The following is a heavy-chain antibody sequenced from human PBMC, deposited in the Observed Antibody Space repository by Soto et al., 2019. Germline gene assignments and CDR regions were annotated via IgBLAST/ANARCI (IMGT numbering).Heavy chain of an antibody. V-gene: IGHV2-5*02. Sequence: QITLKESGPTLVKPTQTLTLTCTFSGFSLTTRGVVVGWIRQPPGKALECLALIYWDDDKRYSPSLQSRLSSTKDTSKNQVVLTMTNVDPVDTATYYCAHIPNYYQYDWFDPWGQGTLVAVSS. J-gene: IGHJ5*02. CDR3: AHIPNYYQYDWFDP. D-gene: IGHD3-16*01. CDR2: IYWDDDK. CDR1: GFSLTTRGVV.